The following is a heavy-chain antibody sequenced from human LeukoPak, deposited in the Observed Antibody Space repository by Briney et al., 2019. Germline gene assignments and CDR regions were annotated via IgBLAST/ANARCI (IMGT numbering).Heavy chain of an antibody. J-gene: IGHJ3*02. CDR3: ARRVGYYYDSSGFSFADAFDI. Sequence: PSETLSLTCTVSGGSISSYFWSWIRQPPGKGLEWIGYIYYSGSTNYNPSHKSRVTISVDTSKNQFSLKLSSVTAADTAVYYCARRVGYYYDSSGFSFADAFDIWGQGTMVTVSS. CDR1: GGSISSYF. D-gene: IGHD3-22*01. CDR2: IYYSGST. V-gene: IGHV4-59*08.